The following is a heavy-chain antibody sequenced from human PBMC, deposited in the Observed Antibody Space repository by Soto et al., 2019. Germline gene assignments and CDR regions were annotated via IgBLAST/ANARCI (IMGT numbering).Heavy chain of an antibody. CDR1: GYTFTGYY. J-gene: IGHJ5*02. CDR3: ARERITKDVSGWFDP. Sequence: QVQLVQSGAEVKKPGASVKVSCKASGYTFTGYYMHWVRQAPGQGLEWMGWINPNSGGTNYAQKFQGRVTMTRDTSISTAYMELSRLRSDDTAVYYCARERITKDVSGWFDPWGQGTLVTVSS. V-gene: IGHV1-2*02. D-gene: IGHD3-10*01. CDR2: INPNSGGT.